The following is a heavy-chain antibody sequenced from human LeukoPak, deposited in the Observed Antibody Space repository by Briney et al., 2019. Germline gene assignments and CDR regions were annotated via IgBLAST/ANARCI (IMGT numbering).Heavy chain of an antibody. CDR2: IYSSGST. CDR3: ARALMSSSWYVRRVYYYYMDV. D-gene: IGHD6-13*01. Sequence: SETLSLTCTVSGDSITSGSYYWSWIRQPAGKGLEWTGRIYSSGSTNYNPSLKSRVTISADTSKNQFSLKLTSVTAADTAVYYCARALMSSSWYVRRVYYYYMDVWGKGTTVTVSS. V-gene: IGHV4-61*02. CDR1: GDSITSGSYY. J-gene: IGHJ6*03.